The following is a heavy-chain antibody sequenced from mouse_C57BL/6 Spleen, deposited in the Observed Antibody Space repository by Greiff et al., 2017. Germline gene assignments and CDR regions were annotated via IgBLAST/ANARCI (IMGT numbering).Heavy chain of an antibody. CDR2: IRNKANGYTT. Sequence: EVKLVESGGGLVQPGGSLSLSCAASGFTFTDYYMSWVRQPPGKALEWLGFIRNKANGYTTEYSASVKGRFTISRDNSQSILYLQMNALRAEDSATYYCAIYKGTTVASYAMDYWGQGTSVTVSS. J-gene: IGHJ4*01. D-gene: IGHD1-1*01. CDR3: AIYKGTTVASYAMDY. V-gene: IGHV7-3*01. CDR1: GFTFTDYY.